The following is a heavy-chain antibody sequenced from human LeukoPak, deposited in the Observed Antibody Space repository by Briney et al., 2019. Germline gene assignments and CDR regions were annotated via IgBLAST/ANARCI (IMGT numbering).Heavy chain of an antibody. CDR2: ISSYYGNT. D-gene: IGHD1-26*01. Sequence: ASVKVSCKASGYTFTSYGISWVRQAPGQGLEWMGWISSYYGNTNYAQRLQGRVTMTTDTSTSTAYMELRSLRSDDTAVYYCAQFQWELRGFDCWGQGTLVTVSS. CDR3: AQFQWELRGFDC. J-gene: IGHJ4*02. V-gene: IGHV1-18*01. CDR1: GYTFTSYG.